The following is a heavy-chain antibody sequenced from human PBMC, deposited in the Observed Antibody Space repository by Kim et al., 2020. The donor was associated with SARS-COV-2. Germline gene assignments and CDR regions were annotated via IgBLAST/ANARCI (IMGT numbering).Heavy chain of an antibody. CDR2: ISSSGSTI. CDR3: ARERFWSGYPDY. D-gene: IGHD3-3*01. V-gene: IGHV3-48*03. CDR1: GFTFSSYE. J-gene: IGHJ4*02. Sequence: GGSLRLSCAASGFTFSSYEMNWVRQAPGKGLEWVSYISSSGSTIYYADSVKGRFTISRDNAKNSLYLQMNSLRAEDTAVYYCARERFWSGYPDYWGQGTLVTVSS.